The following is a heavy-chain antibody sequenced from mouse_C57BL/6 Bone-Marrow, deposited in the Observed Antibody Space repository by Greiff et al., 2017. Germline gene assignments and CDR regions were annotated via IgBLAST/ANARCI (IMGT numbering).Heavy chain of an antibody. Sequence: VKLVESGPGLVQPSQSLSITCTVSGFSLTSYGVHWVRQSPGKGLEWLGVIWSGGSTDYNAAFISRLSISKENSKSQVFVKMNSLQADDTAIYYWARNWCINYVDYFDYWGQGTTLTVSS. J-gene: IGHJ2*01. V-gene: IGHV2-2*01. CDR3: ARNWCINYVDYFDY. D-gene: IGHD2-1*01. CDR2: IWSGGST. CDR1: GFSLTSYG.